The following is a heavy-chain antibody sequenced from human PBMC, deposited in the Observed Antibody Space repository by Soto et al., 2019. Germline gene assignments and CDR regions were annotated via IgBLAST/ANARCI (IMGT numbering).Heavy chain of an antibody. V-gene: IGHV1-69*13. J-gene: IGHJ6*02. CDR1: GGTFSSYA. Sequence: GASVKVSCKASGGTFSSYAISWVRQAPGQGLEWMGGFIPIFGTANYAQKYQGRVTITADESTSTAYMELSSLRSEDTAVYYCARADQMVRGVNHYHDGMDVWGQGTTVTVSS. CDR3: ARADQMVRGVNHYHDGMDV. D-gene: IGHD3-10*01. CDR2: FIPIFGTA.